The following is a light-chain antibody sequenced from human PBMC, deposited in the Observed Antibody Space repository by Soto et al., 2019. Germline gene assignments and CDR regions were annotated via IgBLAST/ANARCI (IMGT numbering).Light chain of an antibody. CDR2: SAS. CDR1: QSISSY. J-gene: IGKJ4*01. Sequence: DIQMTQSPSSLSASVGDRVTITCRASQSISSYLNWYQQKPGKAPNLLIYSASKLHSGVPSRFSGSGSGTDFTLIISSLQPEDFATYYCQQSSSNPLTFGGGTKVEIK. CDR3: QQSSSNPLT. V-gene: IGKV1-39*01.